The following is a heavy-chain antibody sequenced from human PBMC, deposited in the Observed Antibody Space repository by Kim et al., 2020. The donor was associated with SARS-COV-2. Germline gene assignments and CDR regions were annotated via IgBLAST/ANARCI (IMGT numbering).Heavy chain of an antibody. Sequence: GGSLRLSCAASGFTFSSYGMHWVRQAPGKGLEWVAVISYDGSNKYYADSVKGRFTISRDNSKNTLYLQMNSLRAEDTAVYYCAKDLLLGFVDYWGQGTLV. CDR2: ISYDGSNK. V-gene: IGHV3-30*18. CDR3: AKDLLLGFVDY. D-gene: IGHD2-15*01. J-gene: IGHJ4*02. CDR1: GFTFSSYG.